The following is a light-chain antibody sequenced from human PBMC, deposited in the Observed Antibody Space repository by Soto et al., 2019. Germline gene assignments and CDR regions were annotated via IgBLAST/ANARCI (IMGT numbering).Light chain of an antibody. CDR2: GAS. J-gene: IGKJ4*01. CDR3: QQYNNWPRLT. Sequence: EIVMTQSQATLSVSPGERATLSCRASQSVSSNLAWYQQKPGQAPRLLIYGASTRATGIPARFSGSGSGTEFTLTISSLQSEDFAVYYCQQYNNWPRLTVGGGTKVEIK. CDR1: QSVSSN. V-gene: IGKV3-15*01.